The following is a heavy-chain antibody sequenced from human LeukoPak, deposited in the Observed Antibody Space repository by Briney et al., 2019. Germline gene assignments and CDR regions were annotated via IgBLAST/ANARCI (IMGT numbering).Heavy chain of an antibody. J-gene: IGHJ5*02. V-gene: IGHV4-39*01. CDR2: IYYSGST. D-gene: IGHD3-22*01. CDR1: GDSISGSSYY. CDR3: ARVNYHDSGGYYWWFDP. Sequence: PSETLSLTCTVSGDSISGSSYYWGWIRQPPGEGLEWIGNIYYSGSTYYNPSLKSRVTISVDTSKNQFSLKLSSVTAEDTAVYYCARVNYHDSGGYYWWFDPWGQGTLVTVSS.